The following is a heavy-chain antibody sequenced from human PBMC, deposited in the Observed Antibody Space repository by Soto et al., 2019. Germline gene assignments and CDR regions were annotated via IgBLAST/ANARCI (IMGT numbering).Heavy chain of an antibody. CDR2: ISGSGGST. J-gene: IGHJ4*02. V-gene: IGHV3-23*01. Sequence: PAGSLRLSCAASRFTFSSYAMSWVRQAPGKGLEWVSAISGSGGSTYYADSVKGRFTISRDNSNNTLYLQMNSLRAEDTAVYYCAKPRAYCGGDCFYYFDYWCQGTLVTVS. CDR1: RFTFSSYA. CDR3: AKPRAYCGGDCFYYFDY. D-gene: IGHD2-21*02.